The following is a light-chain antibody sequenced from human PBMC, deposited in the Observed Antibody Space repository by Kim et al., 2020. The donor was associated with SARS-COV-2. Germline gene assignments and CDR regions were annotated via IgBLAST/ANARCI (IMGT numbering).Light chain of an antibody. Sequence: APGKTARITCGGDSIGTKSVHWYQQRPGQAPVVVIFYDSDRPSGIPERFSGSNSGNTATLTISRVEAGDEADYYCQVWDTTNDRRVFGGGTKLTVL. V-gene: IGLV3-21*04. CDR2: YDS. CDR1: SIGTKS. CDR3: QVWDTTNDRRV. J-gene: IGLJ3*02.